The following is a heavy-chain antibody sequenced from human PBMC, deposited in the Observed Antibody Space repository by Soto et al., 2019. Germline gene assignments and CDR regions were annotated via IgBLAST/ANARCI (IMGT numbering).Heavy chain of an antibody. D-gene: IGHD2-15*01. Sequence: EVQLLESGGGLVQPGGSLRLSCAASGLTFSSYAMSWVRQAPGKGLEWVSGISGSGSSTYYADSVKGRFTISRDNSKNTLYLEMNNLGAEDTAIYYCAKDSPLLRYPVAETARGWFDPWGQGTLVTVSS. V-gene: IGHV3-23*01. CDR1: GLTFSSYA. CDR2: ISGSGSST. J-gene: IGHJ5*02. CDR3: AKDSPLLRYPVAETARGWFDP.